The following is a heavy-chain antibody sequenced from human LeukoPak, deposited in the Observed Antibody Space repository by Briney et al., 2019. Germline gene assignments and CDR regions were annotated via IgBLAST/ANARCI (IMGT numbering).Heavy chain of an antibody. Sequence: SETLSLTCTVSGGSVSSGSYYWSWIRQPPGKGLEWIGYIYYSGSTNYNSPLESRVTISVDTSKNQFSLKLSSVTAADTAVYYCARDRSSGDWYWYIDLWGRGTLVTVS. CDR2: IYYSGST. V-gene: IGHV4-61*01. CDR1: GGSVSSGSYY. D-gene: IGHD2-21*02. J-gene: IGHJ2*01. CDR3: ARDRSSGDWYWYIDL.